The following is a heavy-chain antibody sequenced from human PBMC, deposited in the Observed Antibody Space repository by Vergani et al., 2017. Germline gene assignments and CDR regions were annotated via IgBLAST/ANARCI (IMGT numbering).Heavy chain of an antibody. V-gene: IGHV3-21*01. CDR1: GFTFSSYS. D-gene: IGHD3-22*01. CDR3: AREYSMRVNEGF. J-gene: IGHJ3*01. CDR2: ISSSSSYI. Sequence: EVQLVESGGGLVKPGGSLRLSCAASGFTFSSYSMNWVRQAPGKGLEWVSSISSSSSYIYYADSVKGRFTISRDNAKNSLYLQMNSLRAEDTAVYYCAREYSMRVNEGFWGQGTMVTVSS.